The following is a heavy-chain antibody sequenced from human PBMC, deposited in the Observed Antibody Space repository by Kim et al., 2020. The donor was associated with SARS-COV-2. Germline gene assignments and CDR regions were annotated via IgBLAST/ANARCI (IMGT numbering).Heavy chain of an antibody. V-gene: IGHV3-23*01. J-gene: IGHJ4*02. D-gene: IGHD5-18*01. CDR2: ISGSGGST. CDR1: GFTFSSYA. Sequence: GGSLRLSCAASGFTFSSYAMSWVRQAPGKGLEWVSAISGSGGSTYYADSVKGRFTISRDNSKNTLYLQMNSLRAEDTAVYYCAKSLFDNSYGATGAWFDYWGQGTLVTVSS. CDR3: AKSLFDNSYGATGAWFDY.